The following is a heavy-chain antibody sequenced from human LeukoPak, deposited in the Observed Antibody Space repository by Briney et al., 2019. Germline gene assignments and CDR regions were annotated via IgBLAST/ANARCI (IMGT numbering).Heavy chain of an antibody. D-gene: IGHD1-26*01. CDR2: VYYSGST. J-gene: IGHJ4*02. Sequence: PSETLSLTCTVSGGSISSYYWSWIRQPPGRGLEWIGYVYYSGSTNYNSSLKSRVTTSVDTSKNQFSLNLRSVTAADTAVYYCARHGGGTYLQYWGQGALVIVSA. CDR1: GGSISSYY. CDR3: ARHGGGTYLQY. V-gene: IGHV4-59*08.